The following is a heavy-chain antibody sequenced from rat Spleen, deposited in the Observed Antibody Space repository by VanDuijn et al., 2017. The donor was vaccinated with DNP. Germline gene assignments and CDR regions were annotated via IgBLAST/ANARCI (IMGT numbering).Heavy chain of an antibody. CDR2: ITNAGGST. CDR3: TRINYGGYPSYAMDA. CDR1: GFSFSNYG. D-gene: IGHD1-11*01. V-gene: IGHV5-29*01. J-gene: IGHJ4*01. Sequence: EVKLVESGGGLVQPGRSLKLSCAASGFSFSNYGMAWVRQAPTKGLEWVASITNAGGSTYYPDSVKGRLTISRDSAKSTLYLQMNSLRSEDTATYYCTRINYGGYPSYAMDAWGQGTSVTVSS.